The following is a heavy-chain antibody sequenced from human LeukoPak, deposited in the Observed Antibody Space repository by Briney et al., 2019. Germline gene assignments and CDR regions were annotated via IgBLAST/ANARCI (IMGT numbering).Heavy chain of an antibody. V-gene: IGHV4-59*12. J-gene: IGHJ6*03. Sequence: SETLSLTCTVSGGSFSSYYWSWIRQPPGKGLEWIGYIYYSGSTDYNPSLKSRVTISVETSKNQFSLKLSSVTAADTAVYYCARGRGYSSGWPTYYYYYYMDVWGKGTTVTVSS. CDR2: IYYSGST. CDR3: ARGRGYSSGWPTYYYYYYMDV. CDR1: GGSFSSYY. D-gene: IGHD6-19*01.